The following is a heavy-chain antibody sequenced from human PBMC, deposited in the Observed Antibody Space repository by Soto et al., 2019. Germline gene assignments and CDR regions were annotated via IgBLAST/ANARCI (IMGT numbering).Heavy chain of an antibody. V-gene: IGHV4-30-4*01. CDR3: ARSRYSGSYFFDY. Sequence: PSETLSLTCTVSGGSISSGDYYWSWIRQPPGKGLEWIAYIHNSVSTRYNPSLKSRVTISVDTSKNQFYLKLSSVTAADTAVYYCARSRYSGSYFFDYWGQGILVTVSS. J-gene: IGHJ4*02. CDR1: GGSISSGDYY. D-gene: IGHD1-26*01. CDR2: IHNSVST.